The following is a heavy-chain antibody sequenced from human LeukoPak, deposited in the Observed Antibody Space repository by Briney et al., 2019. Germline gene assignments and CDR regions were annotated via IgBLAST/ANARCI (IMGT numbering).Heavy chain of an antibody. CDR3: AKGRGYCTGGSCYSDY. D-gene: IGHD2-15*01. CDR1: GFTFSNYA. J-gene: IGHJ4*02. V-gene: IGHV3-23*01. CDR2: ISGSDGST. Sequence: PGGSLRLSCTASGFTFSNYAMSWVRQAPGKGLEWVSTISGSDGSTYYADSVKGRFTISRDNSKNTLYLQMNSLRVGDTAIYYCAKGRGYCTGGSCYSDYWGQGTLVTVSS.